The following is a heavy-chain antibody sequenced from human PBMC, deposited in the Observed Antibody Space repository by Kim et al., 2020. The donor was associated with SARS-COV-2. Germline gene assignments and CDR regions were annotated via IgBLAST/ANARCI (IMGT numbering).Heavy chain of an antibody. CDR3: ARGREEQGNDMWY. D-gene: IGHD7-27*01. CDR2: INPSGTAT. Sequence: ASVKVSCKASGYTFANHFMHWVRQAPGQGLEWMGIINPSGTATNYAQKFQGRVIMTRDRSISTAYMELSSLRSEDTAVYYCARGREEQGNDMWYWGQGTL. V-gene: IGHV1-46*01. J-gene: IGHJ4*02. CDR1: GYTFANHF.